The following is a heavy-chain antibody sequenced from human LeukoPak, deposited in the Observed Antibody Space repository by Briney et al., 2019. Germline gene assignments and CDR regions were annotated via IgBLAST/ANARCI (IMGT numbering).Heavy chain of an antibody. J-gene: IGHJ4*02. Sequence: GASVKVSCKASGFTFTSSAMQWVRPARGQRLEWIGWIVVGSGNTNYAQKFQERVTITRDMSTSTAYMELSSLRSEDTAVYYCAAGELDYDFWSGYYNFDYWGQGTLVTVSS. CDR1: GFTFTSSA. CDR2: IVVGSGNT. D-gene: IGHD3-3*01. CDR3: AAGELDYDFWSGYYNFDY. V-gene: IGHV1-58*02.